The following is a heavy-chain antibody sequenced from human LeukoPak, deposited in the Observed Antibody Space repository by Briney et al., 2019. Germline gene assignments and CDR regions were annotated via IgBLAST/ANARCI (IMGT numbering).Heavy chain of an antibody. D-gene: IGHD3-10*01. Sequence: PGGSLRLSCAASGSTFSSYAMHWVRQAPGKGLEWVAVISYDGSNKYYADSVKGRFTISRDNSKNTLYLQMNSLRAEDMAVYYCAREGGGYGSGSYFGYWGQGTLVTVSS. J-gene: IGHJ4*02. V-gene: IGHV3-30*04. CDR2: ISYDGSNK. CDR1: GSTFSSYA. CDR3: AREGGGYGSGSYFGY.